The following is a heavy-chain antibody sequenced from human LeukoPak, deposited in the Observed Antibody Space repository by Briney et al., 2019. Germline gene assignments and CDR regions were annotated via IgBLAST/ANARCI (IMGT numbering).Heavy chain of an antibody. D-gene: IGHD3-10*01. CDR1: GGSISSNSYY. V-gene: IGHV4-39*01. CDR2: IYYSGST. J-gene: IGHJ4*02. Sequence: SETQSLTCAVSGGSISSNSYYWGWIRQPPGKGLEWIGSIYYSGSTYYNPSLKSRVTISVDTSKNQFSLKLSSVTAADTAVYYCARTRYYYNSRSYGAPYYFDYWGQGTLVTVSS. CDR3: ARTRYYYNSRSYGAPYYFDY.